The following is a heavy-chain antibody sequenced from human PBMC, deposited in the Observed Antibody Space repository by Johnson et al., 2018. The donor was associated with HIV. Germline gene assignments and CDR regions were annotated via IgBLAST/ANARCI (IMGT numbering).Heavy chain of an antibody. Sequence: VQLVESGGGLVQPGGSLRLSCAASGFTFSSYAMSWVRQAPGKGLEWVSAISGSGGSTYYADSVKGRLPISRDNSKNTLYLQMNSLRAEETAVYFCARNRITMVQMTSHDVFDIWGQGTMVTVSS. CDR2: ISGSGGST. CDR3: ARNRITMVQMTSHDVFDI. CDR1: GFTFSSYA. D-gene: IGHD3-10*01. J-gene: IGHJ3*02. V-gene: IGHV3-23*04.